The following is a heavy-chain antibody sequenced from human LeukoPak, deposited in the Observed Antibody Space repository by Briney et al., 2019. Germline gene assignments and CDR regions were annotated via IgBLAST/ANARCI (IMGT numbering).Heavy chain of an antibody. CDR1: GYTFTRFY. CDR2: INPSGGDT. J-gene: IGHJ4*02. V-gene: IGHV1-46*01. D-gene: IGHD6-6*01. Sequence: ASVKVSCKASGYTFTRFYIHWVRQAPGQGLEWMGIINPSGGDTRYAQKFQGRVTMTRDTSTSTVYMELSSLRSEDTAIYYCARGSSSYYFDYWGQGTLVTVSS. CDR3: ARGSSSYYFDY.